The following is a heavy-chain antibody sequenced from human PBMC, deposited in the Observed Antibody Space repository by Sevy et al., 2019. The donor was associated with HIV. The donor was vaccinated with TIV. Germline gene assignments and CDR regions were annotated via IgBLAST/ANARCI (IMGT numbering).Heavy chain of an antibody. CDR2: IYYSGST. Sequence: SETLSLTCTVSGGSISSYYWSWIRQPPGKGLEWIGYIYYSGSTNYNPSLKSRVTISVDTSKNQFSLKLSSLTAADTAVYYCARVGNIAAAGPGGMDVWGQGTTVTVSS. D-gene: IGHD6-13*01. V-gene: IGHV4-59*01. CDR1: GGSISSYY. CDR3: ARVGNIAAAGPGGMDV. J-gene: IGHJ6*02.